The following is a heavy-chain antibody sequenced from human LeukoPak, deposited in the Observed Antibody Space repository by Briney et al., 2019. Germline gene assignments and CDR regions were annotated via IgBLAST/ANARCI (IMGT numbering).Heavy chain of an antibody. D-gene: IGHD2-2*01. V-gene: IGHV1-18*01. CDR2: ISAYNGNT. J-gene: IGHJ3*02. Sequence: GASVEVSCKASGYTFTSYGISWVRQAPGQGLEWMGWISAYNGNTNYAQKLQGRVTVTTDTSTSTAYMELRSLRSDDTAVYYCARVAAAAHDAFDIWGQGTMVTVSS. CDR3: ARVAAAAHDAFDI. CDR1: GYTFTSYG.